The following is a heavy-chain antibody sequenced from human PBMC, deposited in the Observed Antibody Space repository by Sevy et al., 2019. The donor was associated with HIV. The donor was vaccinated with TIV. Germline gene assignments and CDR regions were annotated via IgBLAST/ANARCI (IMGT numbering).Heavy chain of an antibody. D-gene: IGHD3-22*01. Sequence: GESLKISCQGSGYSFTTYWIGWVRQMPGKGLEWMGIIYPGDSETRYSLSFQGQVSISADKSISTAYLQWTSLKASDTAIYFCARRRHDSTGYPQYFFDHWGQGTLVTVSS. CDR2: IYPGDSET. CDR1: GYSFTTYW. V-gene: IGHV5-51*01. J-gene: IGHJ4*02. CDR3: ARRRHDSTGYPQYFFDH.